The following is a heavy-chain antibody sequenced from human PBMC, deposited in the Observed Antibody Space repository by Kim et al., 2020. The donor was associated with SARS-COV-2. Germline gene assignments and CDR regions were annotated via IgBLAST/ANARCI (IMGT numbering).Heavy chain of an antibody. Sequence: GGSLRLSCAASGFIFRNFGMHWVRQAPGKGLEWVAFISNDGPTAIYADSVRGRFTISRDYSENKLYLQMDSLSAGDTVVYYCARPSSSHFDFWGQGTLVTVSS. CDR2: ISNDGPTA. D-gene: IGHD3-10*01. CDR3: ARPSSSHFDF. J-gene: IGHJ4*02. CDR1: GFIFRNFG. V-gene: IGHV3-33*05.